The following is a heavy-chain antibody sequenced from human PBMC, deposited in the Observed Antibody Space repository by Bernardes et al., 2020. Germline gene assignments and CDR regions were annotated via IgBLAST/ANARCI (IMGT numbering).Heavy chain of an antibody. Sequence: GGSLRLSCAASGFTFSDYWMHWVRQAPGKGLVWVSRINSDGSSTKYADSVKGRFTISRDNAKNTVFLQMSSLRVEDTAVFYCAREVGATTVVDYWGQGTLVTVSP. CDR1: GFTFSDYW. V-gene: IGHV3-74*03. CDR2: INSDGSST. CDR3: AREVGATTVVDY. D-gene: IGHD1-26*01. J-gene: IGHJ4*02.